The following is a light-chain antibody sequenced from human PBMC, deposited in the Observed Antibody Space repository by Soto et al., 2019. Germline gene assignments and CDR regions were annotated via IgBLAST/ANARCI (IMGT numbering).Light chain of an antibody. J-gene: IGKJ1*01. CDR2: KAS. V-gene: IGKV1-5*03. Sequence: DIQMTQSPSTLSASVGDRVTLTCRASQSISSWLAWYQQKPGKAPKLLIYKASTLQSGVPSRFSGSGSGTAFSLTISSMQPDDFATYYCQQYNSYSTWTFGQGTKVEIK. CDR3: QQYNSYSTWT. CDR1: QSISSW.